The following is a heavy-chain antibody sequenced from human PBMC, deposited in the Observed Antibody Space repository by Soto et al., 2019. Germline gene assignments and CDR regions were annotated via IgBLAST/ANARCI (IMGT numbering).Heavy chain of an antibody. J-gene: IGHJ6*04. CDR2: IYSGGST. Sequence: GESLKISCAASGFTVSSNYMSWVRQAPGKGLEWVSVIYSGGSTYYADSVKGRFTISRDNSKNTLYLQMNSLRAEDTAVYYCARDKYGSAPVWGKGTTVTVSS. V-gene: IGHV3-66*01. CDR3: ARDKYGSAPV. D-gene: IGHD3-10*01. CDR1: GFTVSSNY.